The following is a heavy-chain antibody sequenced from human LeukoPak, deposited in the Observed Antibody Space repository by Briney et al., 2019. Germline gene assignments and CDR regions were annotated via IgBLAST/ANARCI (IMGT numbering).Heavy chain of an antibody. J-gene: IGHJ3*02. Sequence: ASVKVSCKASGGTFSSYAISWVRQAPGQGLEWMGGIIPIFGTANYAQKFQGRVTITADESTSTAYMELSSLRSEDTAVYYCARALSQLLFHDAFDIWGQGTMVTVSS. D-gene: IGHD2-2*01. CDR1: GGTFSSYA. CDR3: ARALSQLLFHDAFDI. V-gene: IGHV1-69*01. CDR2: IIPIFGTA.